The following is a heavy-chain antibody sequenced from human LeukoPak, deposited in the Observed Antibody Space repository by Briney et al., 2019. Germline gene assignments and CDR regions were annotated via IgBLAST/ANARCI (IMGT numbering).Heavy chain of an antibody. V-gene: IGHV4-61*02. J-gene: IGHJ4*02. CDR3: ARGEYGDYRN. CDR1: GGSIGSGSYY. Sequence: SETLSLTCTVSGGSIGSGSYYWSWIRQPAGKGLEWIGRIYTSGSTNYNPSLKSRVTISVDTSKNQFSLKLSSVTAADTAVYYCARGEYGDYRNWGQGTLVTVSS. CDR2: IYTSGST. D-gene: IGHD4-17*01.